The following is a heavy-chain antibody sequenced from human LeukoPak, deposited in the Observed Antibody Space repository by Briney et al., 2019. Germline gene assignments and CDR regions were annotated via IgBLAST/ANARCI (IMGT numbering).Heavy chain of an antibody. CDR1: GYTFSDYG. CDR3: ARGPRYSYDSSILLSDY. Sequence: AASVKVSCKASGYTFSDYGVSWVRQAPGQGLEWMGRISAYNGNTNYLQKFQGRVTMTTDTSTATAYMELRSLRPSDTAVYFCARGPRYSYDSSILLSDYWGQGTLVTVSS. CDR2: ISAYNGNT. D-gene: IGHD3-22*01. J-gene: IGHJ4*02. V-gene: IGHV1-18*01.